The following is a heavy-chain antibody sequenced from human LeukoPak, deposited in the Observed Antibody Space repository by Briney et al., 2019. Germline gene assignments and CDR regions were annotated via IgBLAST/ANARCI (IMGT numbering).Heavy chain of an antibody. CDR2: ISGSGGST. CDR3: AKDRAYCGGDCYTFFDY. D-gene: IGHD2-21*02. J-gene: IGHJ4*02. V-gene: IGHV3-23*01. CDR1: GFTFSSYA. Sequence: GGSLRLSCAASGFTFSSYAMSWVRQAPGKGLEWVSAISGSGGSTYHADSVKGRFTISRDNSKNTLYLQMNSLRAEDTAVYYCAKDRAYCGGDCYTFFDYWGQGTLVTVSS.